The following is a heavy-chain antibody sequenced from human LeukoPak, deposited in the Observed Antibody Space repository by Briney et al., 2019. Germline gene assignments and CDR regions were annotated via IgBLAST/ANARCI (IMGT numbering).Heavy chain of an antibody. CDR1: GYSFTSYW. V-gene: IGHV5-51*01. CDR3: ARPLTYGSGTYYFDF. D-gene: IGHD3-10*01. Sequence: GESLKISCKGSGYSFTSYWIGWVRQMPGKGLEWMGVIYPDDSDTTYSPSFQGQVTISADKSISTAYLQWSSLKASDTAMYYCARPLTYGSGTYYFDFWGQGTLVTVSS. CDR2: IYPDDSDT. J-gene: IGHJ4*02.